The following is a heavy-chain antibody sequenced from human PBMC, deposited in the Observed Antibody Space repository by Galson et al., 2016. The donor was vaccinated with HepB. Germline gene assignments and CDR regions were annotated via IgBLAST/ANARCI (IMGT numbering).Heavy chain of an antibody. V-gene: IGHV4-39*01. CDR1: GGSIGPGAYY. J-gene: IGHJ4*02. D-gene: IGHD3-22*01. Sequence: SETLSLTCSVSGGSIGPGAYYWDWIRQSPGKGLEWIGNLYFGGNTYYNPSLRSQVTISVDASRNEFSLKLTSVTAADTAVYYCARRPYSYFDDSTSLDSWGQGTLVTVSS. CDR3: ARRPYSYFDDSTSLDS. CDR2: LYFGGNT.